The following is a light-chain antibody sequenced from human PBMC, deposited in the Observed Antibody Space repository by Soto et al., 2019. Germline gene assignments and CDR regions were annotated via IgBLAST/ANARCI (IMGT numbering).Light chain of an antibody. Sequence: EIVLTQSPGTLSLSPGERATLSCRASQSIDSSYLAWYQQIPGLAPRLLIYAASSRATGIPDRFSGSGSGTDFILTISNLEPEDFAVYYCQQYGGSPRYTFGQGTKLEIK. V-gene: IGKV3-20*01. J-gene: IGKJ2*01. CDR2: AAS. CDR3: QQYGGSPRYT. CDR1: QSIDSSY.